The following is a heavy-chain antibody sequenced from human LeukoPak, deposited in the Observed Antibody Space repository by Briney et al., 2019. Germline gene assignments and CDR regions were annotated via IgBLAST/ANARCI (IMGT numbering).Heavy chain of an antibody. D-gene: IGHD3-10*01. CDR2: IIPIFGTA. Sequence: SVKVSCKASGGTFSSYAISWVRQAPGQGLEWMGGIIPIFGTANYAQKFQGRVTITADESTSTAYMELSSLRSEDTAVYYCARGPRDLHYYAQLFFDHWGQGTLVTVSS. J-gene: IGHJ4*02. V-gene: IGHV1-69*13. CDR1: GGTFSSYA. CDR3: ARGPRDLHYYAQLFFDH.